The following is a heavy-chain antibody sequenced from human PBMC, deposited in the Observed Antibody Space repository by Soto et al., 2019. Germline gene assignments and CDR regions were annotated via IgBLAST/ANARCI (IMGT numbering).Heavy chain of an antibody. V-gene: IGHV4-31*03. CDR3: ARDPLTYYYDSSGSSDAFDI. J-gene: IGHJ3*02. CDR1: GGSISSGGYY. D-gene: IGHD3-22*01. CDR2: IYYSGST. Sequence: SETLSLTCTVSGGSISSGGYYWSWIRQHPGKGLEWIGYIYYSGSTYYNPSLKSRVTISVDTSKNQFSLKLSSVTAADTAVCYCARDPLTYYYDSSGSSDAFDIWGQGTMVTVSS.